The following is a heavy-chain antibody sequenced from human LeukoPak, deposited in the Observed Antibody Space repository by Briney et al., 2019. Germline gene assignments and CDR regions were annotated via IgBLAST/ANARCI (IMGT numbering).Heavy chain of an antibody. V-gene: IGHV3-23*01. D-gene: IGHD3-22*01. Sequence: GGSLRLSCAASGFTFSSYAMSWVRQAPGKGLEWVSGISDSGGRTNYADSVKGRFTISRDKSKNTLYLQMNSLRAEDTAIYYCAKSLYYYDSSGYFTFDYWGRGALVTVSS. CDR2: ISDSGGRT. J-gene: IGHJ4*02. CDR3: AKSLYYYDSSGYFTFDY. CDR1: GFTFSSYA.